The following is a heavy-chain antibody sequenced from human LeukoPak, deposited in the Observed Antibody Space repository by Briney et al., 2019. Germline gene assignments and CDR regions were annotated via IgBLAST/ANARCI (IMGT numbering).Heavy chain of an antibody. D-gene: IGHD6-19*01. Sequence: ASVKVSCKASGYTFTSYYMHWVRQAPGQGLEWMGIINPSGGSTSYAQKFQGRVTMTRDTSTSTVYMEPSSLRSEDTAVYYCARGAGGSSGWYLSRYNWFDPWGQGTLVTVSS. CDR3: ARGAGGSSGWYLSRYNWFDP. V-gene: IGHV1-46*01. CDR1: GYTFTSYY. CDR2: INPSGGST. J-gene: IGHJ5*02.